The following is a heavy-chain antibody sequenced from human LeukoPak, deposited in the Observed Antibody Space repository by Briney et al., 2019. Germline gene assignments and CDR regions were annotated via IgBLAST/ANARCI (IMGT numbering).Heavy chain of an antibody. CDR3: AKDIADSSWDAFDI. J-gene: IGHJ3*02. D-gene: IGHD6-13*01. CDR1: GFTFDDYA. Sequence: GGSLRLSCAASGFTFDDYAMHWVRQAPGKGLEWVSGISWNSGSIGYADSVEGRFTISRDNAKNSLYLQMNSLRAEDTALYYCAKDIADSSWDAFDIWGQGTMVTVSS. CDR2: ISWNSGSI. V-gene: IGHV3-9*01.